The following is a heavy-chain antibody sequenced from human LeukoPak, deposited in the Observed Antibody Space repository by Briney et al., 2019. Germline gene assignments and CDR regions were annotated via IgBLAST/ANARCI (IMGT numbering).Heavy chain of an antibody. CDR2: INHSGST. D-gene: IGHD3-22*01. V-gene: IGHV4-38-2*02. CDR1: GYSISSGYY. CDR3: ARGDDSSGYRFDP. J-gene: IGHJ5*02. Sequence: SETLSLTCTVSGYSISSGYYWGWIRQPPGRGLEWIGEINHSGSTNYNPSLKSRVTISVDTSKNQFSLKLSSVTAADTAVYYCARGDDSSGYRFDPWGQGTLVTVSS.